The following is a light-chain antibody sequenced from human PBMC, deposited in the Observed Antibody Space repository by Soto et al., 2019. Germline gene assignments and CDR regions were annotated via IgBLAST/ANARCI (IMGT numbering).Light chain of an antibody. CDR1: SSDVGGYNY. J-gene: IGLJ2*01. CDR2: DVS. V-gene: IGLV2-14*03. Sequence: QSVLTQPASVSGSLGQSITISCTGSSSDVGGYNYVSWYQQYPDKSPKLMLYDVSSRPPGVSNRFSGSKSGNTASLTISGLQPEDEADYYCASYASSNIPFIFGAGTQLTVL. CDR3: ASYASSNIPFI.